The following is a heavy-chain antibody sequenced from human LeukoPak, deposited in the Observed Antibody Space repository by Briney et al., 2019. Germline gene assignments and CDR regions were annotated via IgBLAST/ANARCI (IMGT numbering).Heavy chain of an antibody. CDR3: ARRYSSSWYVGFFDP. CDR1: GASICNYY. V-gene: IGHV4-59*08. D-gene: IGHD6-13*01. CDR2: IYYSGSA. Sequence: SETLSLTCTVSGASICNYYWSWIRQSPGEGLEWIGYIYYSGSANYNPSLESRVAMSVDTSKNQFSLRLSSVTAADTAIYYCARRYSSSWYVGFFDPWGQGTLVTVSS. J-gene: IGHJ5*02.